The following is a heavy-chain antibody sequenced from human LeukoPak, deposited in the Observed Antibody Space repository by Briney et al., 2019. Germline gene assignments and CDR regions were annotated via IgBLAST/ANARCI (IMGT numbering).Heavy chain of an antibody. CDR2: ISSSSSYI. D-gene: IGHD2-2*02. Sequence: GGSLRLSCAASGFTFSSYSMNWVRQAPGKGLEWVSSISSSSSYIYYADSVEGRFTISRDNAKNSLYLQMNSLRAEDTAVYFCARDGTYCSSTSCYIAYWGQGTLVTVSP. J-gene: IGHJ4*02. CDR3: ARDGTYCSSTSCYIAY. V-gene: IGHV3-21*01. CDR1: GFTFSSYS.